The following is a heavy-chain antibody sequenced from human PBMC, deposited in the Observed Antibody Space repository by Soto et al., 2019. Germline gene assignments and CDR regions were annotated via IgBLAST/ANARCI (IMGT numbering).Heavy chain of an antibody. Sequence: PSETLSLTCTVSGGSISSGGYYWSWIRQHPGKGLEWIGYIYYSGSTYYNPSLKSRVTISVDTSKNQFSLKLSSVTAADTAVYYCARDRMVRGVSAQYYFDYWGQGTLVTVSS. J-gene: IGHJ4*02. CDR2: IYYSGST. D-gene: IGHD3-10*01. CDR3: ARDRMVRGVSAQYYFDY. CDR1: GGSISSGGYY. V-gene: IGHV4-31*03.